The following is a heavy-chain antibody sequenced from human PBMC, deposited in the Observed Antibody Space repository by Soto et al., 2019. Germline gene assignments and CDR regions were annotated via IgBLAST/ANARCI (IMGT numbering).Heavy chain of an antibody. CDR1: GFTFSSYS. J-gene: IGHJ4*02. D-gene: IGHD3-9*01. V-gene: IGHV3-21*01. CDR3: VLRYFDPHLPFDY. CDR2: ISSSSSYI. Sequence: PGGSLTLSCAASGFTFSSYSMNWVRQAPGKGLEWVSSISSSSSYIYYADSVKGRFTISRDNAKNSLYLQMNSLRAEETAVYYCVLRYFDPHLPFDYWGQGTLVTVSS.